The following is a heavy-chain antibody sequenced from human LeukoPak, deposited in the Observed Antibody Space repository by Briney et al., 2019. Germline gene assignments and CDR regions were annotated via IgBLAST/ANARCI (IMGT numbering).Heavy chain of an antibody. J-gene: IGHJ4*02. V-gene: IGHV3-30*18. CDR2: ISYDGSNK. D-gene: IGHD3-10*01. CDR1: GFTFSSYG. Sequence: PGGSLRLSCAASGFTFSSYGMHWVRQAPGKGLEWVAVISYDGSNKYYADSVKGRFTISRDNSKNTLYLQMNSLRAEDTAVYYCAKESGLLGYFDYWGQGTLVTVSS. CDR3: AKESGLLGYFDY.